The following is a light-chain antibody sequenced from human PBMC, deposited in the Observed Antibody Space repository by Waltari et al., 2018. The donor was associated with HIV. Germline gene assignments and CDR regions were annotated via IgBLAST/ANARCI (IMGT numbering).Light chain of an antibody. CDR2: EVN. CDR1: GSNIGTYDL. V-gene: IGLV2-23*02. Sequence: HSALTQPASVSGSPGQSIPLFCSGNGSNIGTYDLVSWYQQHPGQAPKLLIYEVNKRPSGVSHRFSGSKSDTTASLTISGLQAEDEAFYSCSSVADNDTLIFGGGTKLTV. CDR3: SSVADNDTLI. J-gene: IGLJ2*01.